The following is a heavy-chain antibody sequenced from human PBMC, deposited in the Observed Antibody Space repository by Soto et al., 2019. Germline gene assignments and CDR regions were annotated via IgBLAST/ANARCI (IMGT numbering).Heavy chain of an antibody. D-gene: IGHD3-9*01. V-gene: IGHV4-39*01. CDR1: GGSISKRTYY. Sequence: SETLSLTCSVSGGSISKRTYYWGWIRQPPGKGLEWIGSISYSGSTYYNPFLKSRVTISVDTSKKQFSLKLSSVTAADTAVYYCANYEILTGYSRNYYYGMDVWGQGTTVTVSS. CDR2: ISYSGST. J-gene: IGHJ6*02. CDR3: ANYEILTGYSRNYYYGMDV.